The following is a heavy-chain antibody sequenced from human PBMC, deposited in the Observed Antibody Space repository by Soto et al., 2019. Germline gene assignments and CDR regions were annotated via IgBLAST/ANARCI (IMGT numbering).Heavy chain of an antibody. J-gene: IGHJ3*02. V-gene: IGHV3-15*06. CDR2: IYSNDNR. CDR1: GFTFSIYS. Sequence: GGSLRLSCAASGFTFSIYSMNWVRQAPGKGLEWVSIIYSNDNRYYAAPVKGRFTISRDDSKNTLYLQMNSLKTEDTAVYYCTTDLYYYDSSGYYSDYAFDIWGQGTMVTVSS. CDR3: TTDLYYYDSSGYYSDYAFDI. D-gene: IGHD3-22*01.